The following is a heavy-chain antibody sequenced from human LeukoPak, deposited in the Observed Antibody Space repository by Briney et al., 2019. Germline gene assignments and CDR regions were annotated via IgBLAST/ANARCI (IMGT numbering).Heavy chain of an antibody. Sequence: GGSLRLSCVASGFNFNMFWMSWVRQAPGKGLEWVTNIKQDASAKFYMGSVRGRFDISRDNAKNSVYLQMNSLRAEDTAIYYCARDWAWALDYWGRGILVTVSS. CDR3: ARDWAWALDY. CDR2: IKQDASAK. J-gene: IGHJ4*02. D-gene: IGHD3-16*01. CDR1: GFNFNMFW. V-gene: IGHV3-7*01.